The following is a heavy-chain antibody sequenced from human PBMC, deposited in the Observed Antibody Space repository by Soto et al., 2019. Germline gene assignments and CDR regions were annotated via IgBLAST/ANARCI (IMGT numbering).Heavy chain of an antibody. CDR1: GYTFTSYG. V-gene: IGHV1-18*01. CDR2: ISAYNGNT. D-gene: IGHD5-18*01. Sequence: GASVKVSCKASGYTFTSYGISWVRQAPGQGLEWMGWISAYNGNTNYAQKLQGRVTMTTDTSTSTAYMELSSLRSEDTAVYYCARARVFRGYSYGFLVYWGQGTLVTVSS. J-gene: IGHJ4*02. CDR3: ARARVFRGYSYGFLVY.